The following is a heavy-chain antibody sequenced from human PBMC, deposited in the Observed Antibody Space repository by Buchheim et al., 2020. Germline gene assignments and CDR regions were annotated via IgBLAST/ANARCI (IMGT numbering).Heavy chain of an antibody. D-gene: IGHD2-8*01. V-gene: IGHV3-23*01. J-gene: IGHJ4*02. CDR2: ISSSGSST. CDR3: ARDVNGGY. Sequence: EVQLLESGGGLVQPGGSLRLSCAASGFAFNSHAMTWVRQAPGKGLEWVSTISSSGSSTYYADSVKGRFTTSRDNSKNPLSLQMSSLRVDDTAVYYCARDVNGGYWGQGTL. CDR1: GFAFNSHA.